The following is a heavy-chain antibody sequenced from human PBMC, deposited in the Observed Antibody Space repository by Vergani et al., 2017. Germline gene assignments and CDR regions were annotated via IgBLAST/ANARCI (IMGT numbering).Heavy chain of an antibody. Sequence: EVQLVESGGGLVQPGGSLRLSCAASGFTFSSYAMSWVRQAPGKGLEWVSAISGSGGSTYYADSGKGRFTISRDNSKNTLYLQMNSLRAEDTAVYYCAREVHRVITGTTRRRYYYYYMDVWGKGTTVT. V-gene: IGHV3-23*04. CDR3: AREVHRVITGTTRRRYYYYYMDV. D-gene: IGHD1-7*01. CDR2: ISGSGGST. CDR1: GFTFSSYA. J-gene: IGHJ6*03.